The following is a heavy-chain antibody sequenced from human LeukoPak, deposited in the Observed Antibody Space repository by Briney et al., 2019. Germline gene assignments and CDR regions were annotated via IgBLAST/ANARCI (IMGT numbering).Heavy chain of an antibody. Sequence: PSETLSLTCTVSGGSISSYYWGWIRQPPGKGLEWIGSIYYSGSTYYNPSLKSRVTISVDTSKNQFSLKLSSVTAADTAVYYCAAGQRAITMVRGVIIRWFDPWGQGTLVTVSS. D-gene: IGHD3-10*01. CDR3: AAGQRAITMVRGVIIRWFDP. J-gene: IGHJ5*02. CDR2: IYYSGST. V-gene: IGHV4-39*01. CDR1: GGSISSYY.